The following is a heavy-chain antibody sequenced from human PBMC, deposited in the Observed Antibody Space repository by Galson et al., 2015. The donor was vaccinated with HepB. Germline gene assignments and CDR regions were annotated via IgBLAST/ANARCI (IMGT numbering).Heavy chain of an antibody. CDR1: GFTFSRFN. CDR3: AVAYCTAASCPWSFDY. CDR2: ISSGGDYL. J-gene: IGHJ4*02. V-gene: IGHV3-21*01. D-gene: IGHD2-8*02. Sequence: SLRLSCAVSGFTFSRFNMNWVRQAPGKGLEWVSSISSGGDYLFYADSVEGRFTISRDDAKNSLYLQMNSQRAEETAVYFCAVAYCTAASCPWSFDYWGQGTLVTVSS.